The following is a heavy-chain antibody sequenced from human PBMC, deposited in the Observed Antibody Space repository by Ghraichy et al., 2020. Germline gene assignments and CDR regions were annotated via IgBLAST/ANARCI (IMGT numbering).Heavy chain of an antibody. D-gene: IGHD3-10*01. CDR1: GGSISSYY. J-gene: IGHJ4*02. CDR2: IYTSGST. V-gene: IGHV4-4*07. CDR3: ARDRTPLWVGELVPFDY. Sequence: SETLSLTCTVFGGSISSYYWSWIRQPAGKGLEWIGRIYTSGSTNYNPSLKSRVTMSVDTSKNQFSLKLSSVTAADTAVYYCARDRTPLWVGELVPFDYWGQGTLVTVSS.